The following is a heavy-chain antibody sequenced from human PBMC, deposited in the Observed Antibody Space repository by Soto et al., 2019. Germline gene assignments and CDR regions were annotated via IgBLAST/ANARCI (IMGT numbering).Heavy chain of an antibody. J-gene: IGHJ4*02. CDR1: GFPFSSYA. Sequence: GGSLRRSCAASGFPFSSYAMSWVRQVPGKGLEWVATISSSTFYTDSVKGRFTISRDNSKNTLDLQMNSLRADDMATYYCVKDRGTNGSTYYYFYAWGQGSQVTVSS. D-gene: IGHD3-22*01. V-gene: IGHV3-23*01. CDR3: VKDRGTNGSTYYYFYA. CDR2: ISSST.